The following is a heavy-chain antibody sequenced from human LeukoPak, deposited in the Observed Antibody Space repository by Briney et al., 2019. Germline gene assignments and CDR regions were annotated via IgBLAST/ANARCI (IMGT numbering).Heavy chain of an antibody. J-gene: IGHJ6*04. D-gene: IGHD3-3*01. Sequence: SGGSLRLSCAASGFTFSSYWMSWVRQAPGKGLEWVANIKQDGSEKYYVDSVKGRFTISRDNAKNSLYLQMNSLRAVDTAVYYCARHYDFWSGYPYGALDVWGKGTMVTVSS. V-gene: IGHV3-7*01. CDR3: ARHYDFWSGYPYGALDV. CDR2: IKQDGSEK. CDR1: GFTFSSYW.